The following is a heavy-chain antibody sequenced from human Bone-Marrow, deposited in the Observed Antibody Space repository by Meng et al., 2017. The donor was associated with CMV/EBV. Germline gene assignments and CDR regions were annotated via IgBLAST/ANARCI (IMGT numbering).Heavy chain of an antibody. CDR2: IYSGGST. D-gene: IGHD4-17*01. Sequence: GESLKISCAASGFTVSSNYMSWVRQAPGKGLEWVSVIYSGGSTYYADSVKGRFTISRDNSKNTLYLQMNSLRAEDTAMYYCARGGYGDYEYDYWGQGTLVTVSS. CDR1: GFTVSSNY. CDR3: ARGGYGDYEYDY. V-gene: IGHV3-53*01. J-gene: IGHJ4*02.